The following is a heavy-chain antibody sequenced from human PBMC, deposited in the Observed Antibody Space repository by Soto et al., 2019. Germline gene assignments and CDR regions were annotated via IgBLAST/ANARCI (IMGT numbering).Heavy chain of an antibody. CDR2: IYPGDSDT. CDR1: GYSFTNYW. CDR3: ARPQYDILTGYPYCFDY. Sequence: PGESLKISCKASGYSFTNYWIGWVRQMPGKGLEWMGIIYPGDSDTKYSPSFQGQVTISADKSINTAYLQWSSLKASDTAIYYCARPQYDILTGYPYCFDYWGQGTLVTVSS. D-gene: IGHD3-9*01. V-gene: IGHV5-51*01. J-gene: IGHJ4*02.